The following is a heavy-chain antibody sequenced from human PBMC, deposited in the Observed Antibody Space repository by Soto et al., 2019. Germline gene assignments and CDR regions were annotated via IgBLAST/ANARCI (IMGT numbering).Heavy chain of an antibody. J-gene: IGHJ3*02. Sequence: VKVSCKPYGSTFTRYYMHRKQQAPGQGLGWMGWINPNIGGTNYAQKCQGWVTMPRDTSISTAYMELRRMRSDDTAVYYCARGDSSGDYFDDAFDIWGQGTMVTVSS. D-gene: IGHD3-22*01. V-gene: IGHV1-2*04. CDR3: ARGDSSGDYFDDAFDI. CDR2: INPNIGGT. CDR1: GSTFTRYY.